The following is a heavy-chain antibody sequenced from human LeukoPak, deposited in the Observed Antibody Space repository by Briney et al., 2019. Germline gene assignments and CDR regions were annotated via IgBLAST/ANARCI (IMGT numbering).Heavy chain of an antibody. Sequence: PGGSLSLSCAASGFTFSSYAMHWVRQAPGKGLEWVAVISYDGSNKYYADSVKGRFTISRDNSKNTLYLQMNSLRAEDTAVYYCARDHLLHWLGLYYYGMDVWGQGTTVTVSS. D-gene: IGHD3-9*01. CDR2: ISYDGSNK. V-gene: IGHV3-30-3*01. J-gene: IGHJ6*02. CDR3: ARDHLLHWLGLYYYGMDV. CDR1: GFTFSSYA.